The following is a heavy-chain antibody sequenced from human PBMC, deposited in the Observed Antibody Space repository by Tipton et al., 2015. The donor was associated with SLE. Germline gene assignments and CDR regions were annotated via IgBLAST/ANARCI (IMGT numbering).Heavy chain of an antibody. J-gene: IGHJ4*02. CDR1: GVSISSGSYY. D-gene: IGHD6-13*01. CDR3: AREGSSWYYFDY. CDR2: VYTAGSP. V-gene: IGHV4-61*02. Sequence: TLSLTCTVSGVSISSGSYYWNWIRQPAGKGLEWIGRVYTAGSPYYNPSLESRVTISVDTSKNQFSLKLSSVTAADTAVYYCAREGSSWYYFDYWGQGPLVTVSS.